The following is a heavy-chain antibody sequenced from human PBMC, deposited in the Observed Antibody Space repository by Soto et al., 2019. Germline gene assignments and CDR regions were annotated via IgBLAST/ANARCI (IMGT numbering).Heavy chain of an antibody. V-gene: IGHV4-30-2*01. CDR3: ARAGVLLWFGELTWFDP. Sequence: SETLSLTCAVSCGSISSGGYSWSWIRQPPGKGLEWIGYIYHSGSTYYNPSLKSRVTISVDRSKNQFSLKLSSVTAADTAVYYCARAGVLLWFGELTWFDPWGQGTLVTVSS. CDR1: CGSISSGGYS. D-gene: IGHD3-10*01. J-gene: IGHJ5*02. CDR2: IYHSGST.